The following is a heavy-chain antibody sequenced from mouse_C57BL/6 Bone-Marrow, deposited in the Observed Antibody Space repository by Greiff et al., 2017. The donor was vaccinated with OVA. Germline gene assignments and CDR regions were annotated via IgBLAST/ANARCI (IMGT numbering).Heavy chain of an antibody. D-gene: IGHD1-1*01. CDR1: GYTFTSYT. J-gene: IGHJ4*01. V-gene: IGHV1-4*01. CDR2: INPSSGYT. Sequence: QVQLQQSGAELARPGASVKMSCKASGYTFTSYTMHWVKQRPGQGLEWIGYINPSSGYTKYNQKFKDKATLTADKSSSTAYMQLSSLTSEDSAVYYCARSGLPRGYAMDYWGQGTSVTVSS. CDR3: ARSGLPRGYAMDY.